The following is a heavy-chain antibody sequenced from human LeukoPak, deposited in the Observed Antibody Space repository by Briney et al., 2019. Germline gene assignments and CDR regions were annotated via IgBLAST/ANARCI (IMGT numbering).Heavy chain of an antibody. CDR2: IIPILGIA. D-gene: IGHD5-24*01. V-gene: IGHV1-69*04. CDR1: GGTFSSYA. Sequence: SVKVSCKASGGTFSSYAISWVRQAPGQGLEWMGRIIPILGIANYAQKFQGRVTITEDKSTSPAYMELSSLRSEDTAVYYCAISRDGYNFRSYWGQGTLVTVSS. CDR3: AISRDGYNFRSY. J-gene: IGHJ4*02.